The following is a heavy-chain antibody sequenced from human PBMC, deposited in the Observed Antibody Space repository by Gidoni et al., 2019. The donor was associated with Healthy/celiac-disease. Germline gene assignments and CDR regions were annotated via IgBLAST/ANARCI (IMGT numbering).Heavy chain of an antibody. V-gene: IGHV4-39*01. Sequence: QLQLQESGPGLVKPSETLSLTCTVSGGSISSRSYYWGWIRQPPGKGLEWIGSIYYSGSTYYNPSLKSRVTISVDTSKNQFSLKLSSVTAADTAVYYCARLIGPGWFDPWGQGTLVTVSS. D-gene: IGHD1-26*01. CDR2: IYYSGST. CDR1: GGSISSRSYY. J-gene: IGHJ5*02. CDR3: ARLIGPGWFDP.